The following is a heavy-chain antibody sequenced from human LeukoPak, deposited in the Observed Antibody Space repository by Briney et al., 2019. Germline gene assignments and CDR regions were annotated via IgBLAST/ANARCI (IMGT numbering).Heavy chain of an antibody. J-gene: IGHJ3*02. V-gene: IGHV1-18*01. Sequence: GASVTVSCKPSGYNFRNYGIGWVRQAPRHGLEWMGWINAGNGNTNYAQKVQGRVTMTTDTSTSTAYMELRSLRSDDTAVYFCARGSARGYSYGYNAFDIWGQGTMVTVSS. CDR3: ARGSARGYSYGYNAFDI. CDR2: INAGNGNT. D-gene: IGHD5-18*01. CDR1: GYNFRNYG.